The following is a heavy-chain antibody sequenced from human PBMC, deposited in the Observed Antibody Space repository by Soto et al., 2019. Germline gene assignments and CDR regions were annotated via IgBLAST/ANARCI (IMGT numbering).Heavy chain of an antibody. V-gene: IGHV4-34*01. CDR1: GGSFSGYY. CDR3: ARVGRPSLVGATRWFDP. CDR2: INHSGST. D-gene: IGHD1-26*01. Sequence: PSETLSLTCAVYGGSFSGYYWSWIRQPPGKGLEWIGEINHSGSTNYNPSLKSRVTISVDTSKNQFSLKLSSVTAADTAVYYCARVGRPSLVGATRWFDPWGQGTLVTVSS. J-gene: IGHJ5*02.